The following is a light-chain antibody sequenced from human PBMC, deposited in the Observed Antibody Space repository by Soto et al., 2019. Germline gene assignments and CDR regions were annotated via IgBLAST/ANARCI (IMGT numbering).Light chain of an antibody. CDR1: QSLLHSNGYSS. CDR3: MQALQTPYT. J-gene: IGKJ2*01. Sequence: DIVITQSPLSLPVTPGEPASISCRSSQSLLHSNGYSSLDWYLQKPGQSPQLLIFLGSNRASGVPDRFSGSGSGTDFTLRISRVEAEDVGVYYCMQALQTPYTFGQGSKLEIK. CDR2: LGS. V-gene: IGKV2-28*01.